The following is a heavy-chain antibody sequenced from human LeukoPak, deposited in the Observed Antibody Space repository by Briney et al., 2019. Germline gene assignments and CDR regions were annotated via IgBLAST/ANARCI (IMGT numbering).Heavy chain of an antibody. J-gene: IGHJ4*02. CDR1: GCTFTNYA. V-gene: IGHV1-2*02. CDR3: ARANFLYCSSTTCPFDY. D-gene: IGHD2-2*01. CDR2: IIPNSGDT. Sequence: ASVKVSCKASGCTFTNYAFNWVRQAPGQGLEWMGRIIPNSGDTNYAQKFQGRVTMTRDTSISTAHMEMSRLRSDDTAVYYCARANFLYCSSTTCPFDYWGQGTLVTVSS.